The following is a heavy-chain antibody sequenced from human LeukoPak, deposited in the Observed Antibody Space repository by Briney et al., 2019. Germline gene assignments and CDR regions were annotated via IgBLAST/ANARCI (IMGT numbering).Heavy chain of an antibody. CDR1: GGSISSGGYY. Sequence: SETLSLTCTVSGGSISSGGYYWSWIRQHPEKGLEWIGYIYYSGSTYYNPSLKSRVTISVDTSKNQFSLKLSSVTAADTAVYYCARDRYYGSGSYDYWGQGTLVTVSS. CDR2: IYYSGST. V-gene: IGHV4-31*03. CDR3: ARDRYYGSGSYDY. J-gene: IGHJ4*02. D-gene: IGHD3-10*01.